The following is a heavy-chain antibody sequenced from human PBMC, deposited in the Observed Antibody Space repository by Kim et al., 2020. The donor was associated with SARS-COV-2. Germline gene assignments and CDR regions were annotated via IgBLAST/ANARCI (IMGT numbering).Heavy chain of an antibody. J-gene: IGHJ4*02. D-gene: IGHD5-12*01. V-gene: IGHV6-1*01. Sequence: DYEESVKSRISINADTSKNKFSLQLDSMTPEDTAIYYCARDYNGYRFDLWGQGTLVTVSS. CDR3: ARDYNGYRFDL.